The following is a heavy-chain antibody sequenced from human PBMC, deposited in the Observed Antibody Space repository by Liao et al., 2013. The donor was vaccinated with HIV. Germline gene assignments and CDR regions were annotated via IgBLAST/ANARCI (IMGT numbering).Heavy chain of an antibody. Sequence: QVQLQQWGAGLLKPSETLSLTCAVYGGSFSGYYWSWIRQPPGKGLEWIGEINHSGSTNYNPSLKSRVTISVDTSENQFSLKLSSVTAADTAVYYCAREEWLLPTVQRGLFDYWGQGTLVTVSS. CDR3: AREEWLLPTVQRGLFDY. V-gene: IGHV4-34*01. D-gene: IGHD3-3*01. CDR1: GGSFSGYY. CDR2: INHSGST. J-gene: IGHJ4*02.